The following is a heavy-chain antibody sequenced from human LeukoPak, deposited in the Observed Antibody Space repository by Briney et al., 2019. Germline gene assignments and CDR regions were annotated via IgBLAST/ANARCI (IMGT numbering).Heavy chain of an antibody. V-gene: IGHV4-59*01. CDR2: IYYSGYT. J-gene: IGHJ3*02. D-gene: IGHD1-1*01. Sequence: PSETLSLTCAVYGGSFSGYYWSWIRQPPGKGLEWIGNIYYSGYTNYNPSLKSRVTISVDTSKNQFSLKLTSVTAADTAVYYCARDFSGQLERRDAFDIWGQGTMVSVSS. CDR1: GGSFSGYY. CDR3: ARDFSGQLERRDAFDI.